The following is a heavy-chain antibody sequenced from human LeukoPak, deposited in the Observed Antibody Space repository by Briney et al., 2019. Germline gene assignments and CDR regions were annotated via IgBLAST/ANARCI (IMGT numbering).Heavy chain of an antibody. CDR3: ARDTVGATPSRLYWYFDL. J-gene: IGHJ2*01. Sequence: ASVKVSCKASGYTFTSYGISWVRQAPGQGLEWMGWISAYNGNTNYAQKLQGRVTMTTDTSTSTAYMELRSLRSDDTAVYYCARDTVGATPSRLYWYFDLWGRGTLVTVSS. CDR1: GYTFTSYG. V-gene: IGHV1-18*01. D-gene: IGHD1-26*01. CDR2: ISAYNGNT.